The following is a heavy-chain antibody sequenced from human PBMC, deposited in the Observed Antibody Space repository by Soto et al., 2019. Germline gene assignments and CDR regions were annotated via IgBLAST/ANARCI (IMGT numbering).Heavy chain of an antibody. Sequence: GGSLRLSCAASGFTVSSNYMSWVRQAPGKGLEWVPAISGSGGSTYYADSVKGRFTISRDNSKNTLYLQMNSLRAEDTAVYYCAKDVIPPPIWGQGTTVTVSS. J-gene: IGHJ6*02. D-gene: IGHD2-21*01. CDR3: AKDVIPPPI. V-gene: IGHV3-23*01. CDR2: ISGSGGST. CDR1: GFTVSSNY.